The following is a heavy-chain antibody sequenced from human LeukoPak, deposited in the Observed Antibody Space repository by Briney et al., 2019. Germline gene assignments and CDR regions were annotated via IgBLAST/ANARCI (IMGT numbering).Heavy chain of an antibody. V-gene: IGHV4-39*07. CDR3: ARAGGFTLVRGAVNNWFDP. Sequence: KPSETLSLTCTVSGGSITTNSYYWGWIRQPPGKGLEWIGSIYYSGSTYYNPSLKSRVSVSVDTSKNQFSLKLSSVTAADTAVYYCARAGGFTLVRGAVNNWFDPWGQGTLVTVSS. J-gene: IGHJ5*02. CDR1: GGSITTNSYY. D-gene: IGHD3-10*01. CDR2: IYYSGST.